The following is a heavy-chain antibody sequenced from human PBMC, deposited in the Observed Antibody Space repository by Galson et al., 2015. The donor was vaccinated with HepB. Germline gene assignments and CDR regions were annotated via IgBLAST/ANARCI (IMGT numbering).Heavy chain of an antibody. CDR3: AREGRFLCMDV. J-gene: IGHJ6*02. V-gene: IGHV3-30-3*01. D-gene: IGHD3-3*01. CDR2: ISYDGSNK. CDR1: GFTFSSYA. Sequence: SLRLSCAASGFTFSSYAMHWVRQAPGKGLEWVAVISYDGSNKYYADSVKGRFTISRDNSKNTLYLQMNSLRAEDTAVYYCAREGRFLCMDVWGRGTMVTVSS.